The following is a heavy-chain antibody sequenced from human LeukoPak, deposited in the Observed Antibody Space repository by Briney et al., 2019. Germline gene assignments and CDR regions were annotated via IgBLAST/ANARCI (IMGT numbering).Heavy chain of an antibody. CDR1: GYTFTGYY. D-gene: IGHD6-19*01. Sequence: SVKVSCKASGYTFTGYYMHWVRQAPGQGLEWMGGIIPIFGTANYAQKFQGRVTITADKSTSTAYMELSSLRSEDTAVYYCARELVAVAGGWFDPWGQGTLVTVSS. CDR2: IIPIFGTA. CDR3: ARELVAVAGGWFDP. J-gene: IGHJ5*02. V-gene: IGHV1-69*06.